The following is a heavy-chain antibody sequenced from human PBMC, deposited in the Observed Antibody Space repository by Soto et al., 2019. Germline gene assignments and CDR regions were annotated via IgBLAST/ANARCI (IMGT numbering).Heavy chain of an antibody. Sequence: SETLSLTCTVSGGSISSGGYYWSWISQHPGKGLEWIGYIYYSGSTYYNPSLKSRITISVDTSKNQFSLKLSSVTAADTAVYYCATSATVNFDFDYWGQGTLVTVSS. CDR3: ATSATVNFDFDY. CDR1: GGSISSGGYY. V-gene: IGHV4-31*03. J-gene: IGHJ4*02. CDR2: IYYSGST. D-gene: IGHD4-17*01.